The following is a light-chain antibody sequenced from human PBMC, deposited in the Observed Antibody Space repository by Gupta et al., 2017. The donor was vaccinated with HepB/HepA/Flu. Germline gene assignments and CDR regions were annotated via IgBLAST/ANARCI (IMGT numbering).Light chain of an antibody. CDR1: QSVDNY. J-gene: IGKJ1*01. CDR3: QQRSSWPRWS. Sequence: VLTQSPATLSLSPGERATLSCRASQSVDNYLAWYQQKPGQAPRLLISDASDRATGIPARFSGSGSGTDFTLTISSLEPEDFAVYYCQQRSSWPRWSFGQGTKVEIK. V-gene: IGKV3-11*01. CDR2: DAS.